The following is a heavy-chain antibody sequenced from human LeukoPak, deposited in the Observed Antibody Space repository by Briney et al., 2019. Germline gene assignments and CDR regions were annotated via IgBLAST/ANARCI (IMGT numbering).Heavy chain of an antibody. CDR2: IYSGGNT. J-gene: IGHJ4*02. D-gene: IGHD6-19*01. CDR3: ARDLGHSSGWWVQYY. CDR1: GFTVSSNY. V-gene: IGHV3-53*01. Sequence: GGSPRLSCAASGFTVSSNYMNWVRQAPGKGLEWVSVIYSGGNTYYSDSVKGRFTISRDNSKNTLYLQMNSLRAEDTAVYYCARDLGHSSGWWVQYYWGQGTLVTVSS.